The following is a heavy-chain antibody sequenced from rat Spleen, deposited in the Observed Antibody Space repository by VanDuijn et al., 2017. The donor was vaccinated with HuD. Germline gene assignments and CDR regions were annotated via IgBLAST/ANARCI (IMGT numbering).Heavy chain of an antibody. CDR2: ISTSGGST. D-gene: IGHD3-6*01. Sequence: EVQLVESGGGLVQPGRSLKLSCAASGFTFSNYDMAWVRQAPTKGLEWVASISTSGGSTYYRDSVKGRFTVSRDNAKSTLYLQMDSLRSEDTATYYCASPNWDYWGQGVMVTVSS. CDR3: ASPNWDY. V-gene: IGHV5-25*01. J-gene: IGHJ2*01. CDR1: GFTFSNYD.